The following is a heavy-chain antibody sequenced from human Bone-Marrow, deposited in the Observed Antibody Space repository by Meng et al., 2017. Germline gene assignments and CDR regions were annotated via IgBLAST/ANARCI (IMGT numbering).Heavy chain of an antibody. D-gene: IGHD3-10*01. CDR1: GGSISSGNYY. J-gene: IGHJ6*02. Sequence: SETLSLTCSVSGGSISSGNYYWSWIWQPAGKRLEWIGHIYTSGSTNYNPSPKRRVTISLDTSKNQFSLKLSSVTAADTAVYYCARSSGWVTMVRGVITPLYYYYGMDVWGQGTTVTVSS. V-gene: IGHV4-61*09. CDR2: IYTSGST. CDR3: ARSSGWVTMVRGVITPLYYYYGMDV.